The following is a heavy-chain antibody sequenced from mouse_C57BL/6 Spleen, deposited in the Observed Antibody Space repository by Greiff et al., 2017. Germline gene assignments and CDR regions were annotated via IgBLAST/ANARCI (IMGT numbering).Heavy chain of an antibody. CDR3: ARSVRYCNGSSPAWFAY. Sequence: QVQLQQSGAELMKPGASVKLSCKASGYTFTGYWIEWVKQRPGHGLEWIGEIFPGSGSNNYNEKFKGKATFTAETSSTTAYMQLSSLTTEVSSIYYCARSVRYCNGSSPAWFAYWGQGTLVTVSA. V-gene: IGHV1-9*01. CDR1: GYTFTGYW. D-gene: IGHD1-1*01. CDR2: IFPGSGSN. J-gene: IGHJ3*01.